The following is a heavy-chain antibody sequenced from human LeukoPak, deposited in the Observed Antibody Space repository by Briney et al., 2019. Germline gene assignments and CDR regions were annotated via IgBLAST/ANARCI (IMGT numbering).Heavy chain of an antibody. D-gene: IGHD6-19*01. Sequence: GESLKISCKGSGYSFTSYWIGWVRQMPGKGLEWIGIIYPGDSDTRYSPSFQGQVAISADKSISTAYLQWSSLKASDTAMYYCARRSSGWPGVAWYFDLWGRGTLVTVSS. V-gene: IGHV5-51*01. CDR1: GYSFTSYW. CDR2: IYPGDSDT. CDR3: ARRSSGWPGVAWYFDL. J-gene: IGHJ2*01.